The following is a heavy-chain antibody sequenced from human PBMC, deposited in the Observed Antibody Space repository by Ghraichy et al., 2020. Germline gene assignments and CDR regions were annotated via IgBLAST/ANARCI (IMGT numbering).Heavy chain of an antibody. Sequence: GGSLRLSCAASGFTFSSYSMNWVRQAPGKGLEWVSYISSSSSTIYYADSVKGRFTISRDNAKNSLYLQMNSLRDEDTAVYYCARDREMATIFVYYYGMDVWGQGTTVTVSS. V-gene: IGHV3-48*02. CDR1: GFTFSSYS. D-gene: IGHD5-24*01. J-gene: IGHJ6*02. CDR2: ISSSSSTI. CDR3: ARDREMATIFVYYYGMDV.